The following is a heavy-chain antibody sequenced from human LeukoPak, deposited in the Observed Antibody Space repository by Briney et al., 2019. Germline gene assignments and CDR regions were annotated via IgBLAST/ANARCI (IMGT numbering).Heavy chain of an antibody. Sequence: PSETLSLTCTVSGGSISSSSYYWGWIRQPPGKGLEWIGYIYYSGSTNYNPSLKSRVTISVDTSKNQFSLKLSSVTAADTAVYYCARASPQWLVLDWGQGTLVTVSS. D-gene: IGHD6-19*01. CDR3: ARASPQWLVLD. CDR2: IYYSGST. CDR1: GGSISSSSYY. J-gene: IGHJ4*02. V-gene: IGHV4-61*05.